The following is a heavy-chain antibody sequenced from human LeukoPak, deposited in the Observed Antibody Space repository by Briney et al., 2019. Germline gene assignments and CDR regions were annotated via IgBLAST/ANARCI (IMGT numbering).Heavy chain of an antibody. D-gene: IGHD2/OR15-2a*01. Sequence: PGGSLRLSCAASGFTFSSYGIHWVRQAPGKGLEWVAFTLYDGSDETYADSVKGRFTISRDNSKNTLYLQLNSLRAEDTAVYYCAKGQNAAIDYWGQGTLVTVSS. CDR3: AKGQNAAIDY. CDR2: TLYDGSDE. CDR1: GFTFSSYG. V-gene: IGHV3-30*02. J-gene: IGHJ4*02.